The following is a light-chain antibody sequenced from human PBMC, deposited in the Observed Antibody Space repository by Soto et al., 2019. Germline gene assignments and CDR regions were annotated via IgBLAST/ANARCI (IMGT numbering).Light chain of an antibody. CDR3: QQYTKTNNPWM. J-gene: IGKJ1*01. CDR2: DAS. CDR1: QTISTW. V-gene: IGKV1-5*01. Sequence: DIQVTQTPPTLSASLGDRVTITCRAIQTISTWMAWYQQKPGKAPKLLVYDASTLLSGVASRFSGSGSGTEFTLIISGLQPDDSATYYCQQYTKTNNPWMFGQGTKVDIK.